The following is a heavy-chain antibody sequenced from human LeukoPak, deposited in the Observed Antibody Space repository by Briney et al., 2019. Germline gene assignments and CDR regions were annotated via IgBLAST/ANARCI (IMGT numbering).Heavy chain of an antibody. J-gene: IGHJ4*02. CDR2: ISSSSSYI. V-gene: IGHV3-21*01. Sequence: GGSLRLSCAASGFTFSSYSMNWVRQAPGKGLEWVSSISSSSSYIYYADSVKGRFTISRDNAKNSLYLQMNSLRAEDTAVYYCAGDDVYYYDSSGYYKGSDGYDYWGQGTLVTVSS. CDR1: GFTFSSYS. D-gene: IGHD3-22*01. CDR3: AGDDVYYYDSSGYYKGSDGYDY.